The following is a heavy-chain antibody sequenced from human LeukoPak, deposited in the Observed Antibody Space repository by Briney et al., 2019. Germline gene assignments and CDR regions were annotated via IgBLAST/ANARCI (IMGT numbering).Heavy chain of an antibody. J-gene: IGHJ6*02. CDR2: ISWNSGSI. D-gene: IGHD4-17*01. CDR1: GFTFDDYA. CDR3: AKDHGRRLYYYYGMDV. Sequence: GRSLRLSCAASGFTFDDYAMHWVRQAPGKGLEWVSGISWNSGSIGYADSVKGRFTISRDNAKNSLYLQMNSLRAEDTALYYCAKDHGRRLYYYYGMDVWGQGTTVTVSS. V-gene: IGHV3-9*01.